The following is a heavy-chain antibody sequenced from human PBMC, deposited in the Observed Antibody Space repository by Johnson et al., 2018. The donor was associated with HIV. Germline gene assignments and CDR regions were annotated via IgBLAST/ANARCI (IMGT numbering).Heavy chain of an antibody. CDR2: MWYDGSQK. Sequence: QVQLVESGGGVVQPGRSLTLSCAASGFTLSNYGMHWVRQAPGKGLEWVAMMWYDGSQKGYAESVKGRFTISRDNSKNMVYLQMSSLRAEDTALYYCTTGEQWLVQDAFDIWGQGTMVT. CDR3: TTGEQWLVQDAFDI. J-gene: IGHJ3*02. D-gene: IGHD6-19*01. V-gene: IGHV3-30*19. CDR1: GFTLSNYG.